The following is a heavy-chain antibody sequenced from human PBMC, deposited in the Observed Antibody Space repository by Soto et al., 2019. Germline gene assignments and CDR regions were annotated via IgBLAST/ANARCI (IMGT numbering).Heavy chain of an antibody. J-gene: IGHJ6*02. CDR2: IDPSDSYI. D-gene: IGHD1-7*01. V-gene: IGHV5-10-1*01. CDR1: GYTFSNHW. Sequence: LGESLKISCKGSGYTFSNHWITWVRQMPGKGLEWMGRIDPSDSYIKYSPSFQGHVTISADKSISTAYLQWSSLKASDTAMYYCARLRELELPLVDYYTMDVWGQGTTVTVSS. CDR3: ARLRELELPLVDYYTMDV.